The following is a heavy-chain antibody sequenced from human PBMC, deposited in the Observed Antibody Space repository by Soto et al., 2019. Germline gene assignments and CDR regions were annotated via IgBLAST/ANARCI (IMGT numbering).Heavy chain of an antibody. V-gene: IGHV4-38-2*01. CDR1: GDSVSSGYH. J-gene: IGHJ4*02. CDR3: ATTRGLAVGGSFDY. D-gene: IGHD3-10*01. Sequence: PSETLSLTCAVSGDSVSSGYHWAWIRQPPGKGLEWVASIYHTGTTYYNPSLTSRVTISVDTSRNQFSLKMSSVTAADSAFYYCATTRGLAVGGSFDYWGQGMLVTVSS. CDR2: IYHTGTT.